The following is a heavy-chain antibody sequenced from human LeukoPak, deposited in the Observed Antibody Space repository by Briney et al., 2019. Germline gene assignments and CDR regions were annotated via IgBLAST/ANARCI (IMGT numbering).Heavy chain of an antibody. CDR3: AKDLELRFLEWLRPFDY. Sequence: GGSLRLSCAASGFTFRSYAMSWVRQSPGKGLEWVSAISGSSGSTYYADSVKGRFTISRDDSKNTLYLQMNSLRAEDTAVYYCAKDLELRFLEWLRPFDYWGQGTLVTVSS. J-gene: IGHJ4*02. CDR1: GFTFRSYA. CDR2: ISGSSGST. V-gene: IGHV3-23*01. D-gene: IGHD3-3*01.